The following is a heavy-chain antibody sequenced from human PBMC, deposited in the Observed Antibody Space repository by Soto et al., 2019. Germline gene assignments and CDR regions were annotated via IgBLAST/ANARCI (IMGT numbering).Heavy chain of an antibody. Sequence: SVKVSCKASGGTFSSYTISWVRQAPGQGLEWMGRIIPILGIANYAQKFQGRVTITADKSTSTAYMELSSLRSEDTAVYYFARVGPDNNRNYYYYGMYVWGQETTITVSS. CDR3: ARVGPDNNRNYYYYGMYV. V-gene: IGHV1-69*02. CDR2: IIPILGIA. CDR1: GGTFSSYT. D-gene: IGHD1-20*01. J-gene: IGHJ6*02.